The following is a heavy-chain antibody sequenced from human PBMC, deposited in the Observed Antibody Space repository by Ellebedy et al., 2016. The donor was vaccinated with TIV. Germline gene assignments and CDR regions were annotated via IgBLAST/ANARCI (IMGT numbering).Heavy chain of an antibody. CDR3: ARDSDTTSHYDRLDY. V-gene: IGHV3-33*01. CDR2: IWYDGSKK. Sequence: PGGSLRLSCAGSGFTFSSYGIHWVRQVPGKGLEWVAVIWYDGSKKYYADSVKGRFTISRDDSKNTVYLQMNSLRAEDTAVYSCARDSDTTSHYDRLDYWGQGTLVTVSS. J-gene: IGHJ4*02. D-gene: IGHD3-3*01. CDR1: GFTFSSYG.